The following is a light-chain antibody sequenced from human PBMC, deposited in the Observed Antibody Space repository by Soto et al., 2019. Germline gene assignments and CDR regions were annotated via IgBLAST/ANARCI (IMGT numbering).Light chain of an antibody. V-gene: IGKV1-39*01. J-gene: IGKJ2*01. Sequence: DVQMTQSPSSLSASVGDRVTIACRASQSISNKLNWYQQIPGKAPNLLIYGASSLQSGVPSRFSGSGSGTDFTLTISSLQREDFATYYCQQSYSTPYTFGQGTKL. CDR1: QSISNK. CDR3: QQSYSTPYT. CDR2: GAS.